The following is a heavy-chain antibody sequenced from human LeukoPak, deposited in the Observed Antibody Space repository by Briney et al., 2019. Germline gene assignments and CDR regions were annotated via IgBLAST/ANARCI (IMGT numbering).Heavy chain of an antibody. Sequence: ASVKVSCKASGYTFTSYDINWVRQATGQGLEWMGWMNPNSGNTGYAQKFQGRVTMTRNTSISTAYMELSSLRSEDTAVYYCARSRPNRPRRYCSSTSCSRAFDIWGQGTMVTVSS. CDR1: GYTFTSYD. CDR2: MNPNSGNT. D-gene: IGHD2-2*01. CDR3: ARSRPNRPRRYCSSTSCSRAFDI. J-gene: IGHJ3*02. V-gene: IGHV1-8*01.